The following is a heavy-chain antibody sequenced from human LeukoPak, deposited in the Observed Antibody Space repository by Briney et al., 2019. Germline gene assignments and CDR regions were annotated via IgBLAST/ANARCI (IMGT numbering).Heavy chain of an antibody. Sequence: PGGSLRLSCAASGFTFDDYGMSWVRQAPGKGLEWVSTINWNGSSTGYADSVKGRFTISRDNAKNSLYLQMNSLRVEDTALYYCARDSTQPGPVVVAATYAGFDYWGQGTLVTVSS. CDR3: ARDSTQPGPVVVAATYAGFDY. CDR1: GFTFDDYG. V-gene: IGHV3-20*04. CDR2: INWNGSST. D-gene: IGHD2-15*01. J-gene: IGHJ4*02.